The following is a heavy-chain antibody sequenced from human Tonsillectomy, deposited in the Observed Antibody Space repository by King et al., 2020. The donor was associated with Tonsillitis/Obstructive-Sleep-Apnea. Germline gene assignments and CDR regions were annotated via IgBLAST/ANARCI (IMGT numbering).Heavy chain of an antibody. D-gene: IGHD5-18*01. CDR1: GFTFCDYA. Sequence: VQLVESGGDLVKPGRSLRLSCTASGFTFCDYAMSWVRQAPGKGLEWVSFIRSEAYGGTTEYAASVKGRFTISRDDSNSIAYLQMDSLKTEDTAVYYCTTIDTARFDFWGQGTLVTVSS. CDR2: IRSEAYGGTT. CDR3: TTIDTARFDF. V-gene: IGHV3-49*04. J-gene: IGHJ4*02.